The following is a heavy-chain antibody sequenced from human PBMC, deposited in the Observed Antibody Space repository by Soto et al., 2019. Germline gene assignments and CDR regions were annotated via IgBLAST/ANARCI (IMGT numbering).Heavy chain of an antibody. CDR1: GLRFSNYW. J-gene: IGHJ3*02. V-gene: IGHV3-7*01. Sequence: EMQLVESGGGLVQPGGSLRLSCAVAGLRFSNYWMSWVRQAPGTGLEWLANIKEDGSEKYYVDSVKGRFTISRDNAQNSLYRQMNNLRAEDTAVYYCATKGGRGDAFASWGQGTKVTVSS. D-gene: IGHD3-16*01. CDR3: ATKGGRGDAFAS. CDR2: IKEDGSEK.